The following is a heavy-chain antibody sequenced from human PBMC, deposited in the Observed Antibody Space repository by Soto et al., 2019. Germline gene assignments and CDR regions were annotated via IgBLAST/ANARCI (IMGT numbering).Heavy chain of an antibody. Sequence: ETLSLTCTVSGASIINYYWAWIRQSPGGGLESIGYVSNTATTTYNPSLKNRVTISVDASKSQFYLKLSSVTAADTAVYYCARLPVDGGSHVWGAFDLGAQGTMLPVS. D-gene: IGHD3-16*01. V-gene: IGHV4-59*01. CDR3: ARLPVDGGSHVWGAFDL. CDR2: VSNTATT. CDR1: GASIINYY. J-gene: IGHJ3*01.